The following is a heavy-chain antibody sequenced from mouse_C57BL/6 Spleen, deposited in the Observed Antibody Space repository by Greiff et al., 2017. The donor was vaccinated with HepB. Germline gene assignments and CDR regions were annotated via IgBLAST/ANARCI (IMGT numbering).Heavy chain of an antibody. V-gene: IGHV5-17*01. CDR2: ISSGSSTI. Sequence: EVKLQESGGGLVKPGGSLKLSCAASGFTFSDYGMHWVRQAPEKGLEWVAYISSGSSTIYYADTVKGRFTISRDNAKNTLFLQMTSLRSEDTAMYYCARRLRYLYYFDYWGQGTTLTASS. CDR1: GFTFSDYG. J-gene: IGHJ2*01. D-gene: IGHD1-1*01. CDR3: ARRLRYLYYFDY.